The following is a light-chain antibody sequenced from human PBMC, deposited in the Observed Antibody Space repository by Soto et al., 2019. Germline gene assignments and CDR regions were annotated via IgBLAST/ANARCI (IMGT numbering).Light chain of an antibody. V-gene: IGLV1-51*01. CDR1: RSNIGDHF. CDR3: AAWDDSLNGPV. J-gene: IGLJ3*02. CDR2: DSD. Sequence: QSVLTQPPSVSAAPGQKVTISCSGSRSNIGDHFVSWYQQLPGTAPRLLVYDSDKRPSGIPDRFSGSKSGTSASLAISGLQSEDEADYHCAAWDDSLNGPVFGGGTKLTVL.